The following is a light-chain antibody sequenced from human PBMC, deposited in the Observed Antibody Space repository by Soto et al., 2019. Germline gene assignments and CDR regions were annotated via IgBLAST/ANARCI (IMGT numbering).Light chain of an antibody. CDR2: GSS. V-gene: IGKV3D-15*01. J-gene: IGKJ4*01. Sequence: IVMTQSPATLSVSPGEGVTLSCRASENAGTNLAWYQQKPCQAPRLLMYGSSTRATGIPATFSGSGSGTEFTLTISSLQSEESAVYYCQQYNNWGLSFGGGTRVEIK. CDR3: QQYNNWGLS. CDR1: ENAGTN.